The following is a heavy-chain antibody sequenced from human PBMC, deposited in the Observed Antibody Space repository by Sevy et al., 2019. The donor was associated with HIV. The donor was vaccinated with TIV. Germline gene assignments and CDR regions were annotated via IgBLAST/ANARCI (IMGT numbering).Heavy chain of an antibody. CDR3: AREGDTVLVPTAVDAFDC. J-gene: IGHJ3*01. Sequence: GGSLRLSCAASGFTFSNYWMYWVRQAPGKGLVWVSRIKTDGSNRDSADSVKGRFFISRDKAKDLLYLQMNSLRAEDTAVYYCAREGDTVLVPTAVDAFDCWGQGTMVTVSS. D-gene: IGHD2-2*01. CDR2: IKTDGSNR. CDR1: GFTFSNYW. V-gene: IGHV3-74*01.